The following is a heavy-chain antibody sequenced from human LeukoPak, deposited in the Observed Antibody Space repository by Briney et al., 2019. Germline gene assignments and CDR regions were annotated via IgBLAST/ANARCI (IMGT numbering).Heavy chain of an antibody. D-gene: IGHD3-10*01. J-gene: IGHJ6*04. Sequence: PSETLSLTCTVSGGSISSYYWSWIRQPPGKGLEWIGYIYYSGSTNYNPSLKSRVTISVDTSKNQFSLKLSSVTAADTAVYYCARGSLTMVRGAKDVWGKGTTVTVSS. CDR1: GGSISSYY. V-gene: IGHV4-59*01. CDR3: ARGSLTMVRGAKDV. CDR2: IYYSGST.